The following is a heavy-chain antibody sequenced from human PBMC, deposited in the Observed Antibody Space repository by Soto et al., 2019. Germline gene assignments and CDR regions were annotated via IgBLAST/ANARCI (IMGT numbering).Heavy chain of an antibody. Sequence: GESLKISCKGSGYSFTSYWIGWVRQMPGKGLEWMRIIYPGDSDTRYSPSFQGQVTISADKSISTAYLQWSSLKASDTAMYYCARTIFGVVTPYNWFDPWGQGTLVTVSS. CDR2: IYPGDSDT. D-gene: IGHD3-3*01. J-gene: IGHJ5*02. CDR3: ARTIFGVVTPYNWFDP. V-gene: IGHV5-51*01. CDR1: GYSFTSYW.